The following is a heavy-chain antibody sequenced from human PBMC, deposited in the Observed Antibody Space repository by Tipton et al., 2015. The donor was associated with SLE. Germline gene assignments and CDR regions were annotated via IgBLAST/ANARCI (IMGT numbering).Heavy chain of an antibody. J-gene: IGHJ4*02. V-gene: IGHV1-46*01. CDR2: INPSGGGT. D-gene: IGHD6-19*01. CDR1: GYTFTNFY. Sequence: QSGAEVKKPGASVKVSCKASGYTFTNFYIHWVRQVPGQGLEWMGSINPSGGGTTYAQNFQGRVTMTRDTSTSTVYMELSSLTSEDTAVYYCARGKAVTGGKYFDYWGQGTLVTVSS. CDR3: ARGKAVTGGKYFDY.